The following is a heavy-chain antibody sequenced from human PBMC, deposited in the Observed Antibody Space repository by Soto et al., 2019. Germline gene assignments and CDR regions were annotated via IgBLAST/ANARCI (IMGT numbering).Heavy chain of an antibody. Sequence: GASVKVSCKASGYTFTSYYMHWVRQAPGQGLEWMGIINPSGGSTSYAQKFQGRVTMTRDTSTSTVYMELSSLRSEDTAVYYCARDPYLLYSLYGMDVWGQGTTVTVSS. V-gene: IGHV1-46*01. J-gene: IGHJ6*02. CDR1: GYTFTSYY. D-gene: IGHD5-18*01. CDR2: INPSGGST. CDR3: ARDPYLLYSLYGMDV.